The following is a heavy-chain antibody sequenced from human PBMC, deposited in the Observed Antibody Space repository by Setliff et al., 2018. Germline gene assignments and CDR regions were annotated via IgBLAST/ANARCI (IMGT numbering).Heavy chain of an antibody. J-gene: IGHJ6*03. CDR1: GGRFSDYS. CDR2: IIPIFDIA. Sequence: GASVKVSCKVSGGRFSDYSISWVRQARGQGLEWMGEIIPIFDIADVSRKFQGRVVLTADESTSTGHMELSSLSSGDTAVYYCAVATVVGRADYYYMDVWGKGTTVTVSS. V-gene: IGHV1-69*13. CDR3: AVATVVGRADYYYMDV. D-gene: IGHD5-12*01.